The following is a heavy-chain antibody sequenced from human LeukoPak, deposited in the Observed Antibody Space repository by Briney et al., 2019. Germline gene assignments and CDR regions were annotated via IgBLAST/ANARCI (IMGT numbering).Heavy chain of an antibody. J-gene: IGHJ5*02. Sequence: PSETLSLTCTVSGGSISSSSYYWGWIRQPPGKGLEWIGSIYYSGSTYYNPSLKSRVTISVDTSKNQFSLKLSSVTAADTAVYYCARPRATRHMVRGVPNWFDPWGQGTLVTVSS. CDR3: ARPRATRHMVRGVPNWFDP. D-gene: IGHD3-10*01. V-gene: IGHV4-39*07. CDR1: GGSISSSSYY. CDR2: IYYSGST.